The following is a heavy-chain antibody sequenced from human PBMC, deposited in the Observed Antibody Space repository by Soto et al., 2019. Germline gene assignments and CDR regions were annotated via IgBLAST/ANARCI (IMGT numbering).Heavy chain of an antibody. CDR1: GFTFSSYA. Sequence: PGGSLRLSCAASGFTFSSYAMSWVRQAPGEGLEWVSTISGNGGSTYYADSVKGRYTISRDNSKNTLYLQMNSLRAEDTAVYYCAKKSAAGAFDIWGQGTTVTVSS. CDR2: ISGNGGST. D-gene: IGHD6-13*01. J-gene: IGHJ3*02. CDR3: AKKSAAGAFDI. V-gene: IGHV3-23*01.